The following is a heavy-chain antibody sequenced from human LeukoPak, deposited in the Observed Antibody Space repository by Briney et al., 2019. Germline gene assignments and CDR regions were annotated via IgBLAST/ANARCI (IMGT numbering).Heavy chain of an antibody. CDR2: IIPIFGTA. V-gene: IGHV1-69*06. D-gene: IGHD3-22*01. CDR1: GGTFSSYA. CDR3: ASNYYDSSGYYYYYYMDV. J-gene: IGHJ6*03. Sequence: GASVKVSCKASGGTFSSYAISWVRQAPGQGLEWMGGIIPIFGTANYAQKFQGRVTITADKSTSTAYMELSSLRSGDTAVYYCASNYYDSSGYYYYYYMDVWGKGTTVTISS.